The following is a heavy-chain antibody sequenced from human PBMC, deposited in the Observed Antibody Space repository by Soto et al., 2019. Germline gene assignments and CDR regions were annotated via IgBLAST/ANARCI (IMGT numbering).Heavy chain of an antibody. CDR3: VREDSILITAGSDF. J-gene: IGHJ4*02. D-gene: IGHD2-8*01. Sequence: GGSLRLSCTVSGFAFNNYGINWVRQAPGKGLEWVSSISKSDYTYYSDSVKGRFTISRDNAKNSVSLQMTTLRVEDTAVYYCVREDSILITAGSDFCGQGNLVIVYS. CDR2: ISKSDYT. V-gene: IGHV3-21*01. CDR1: GFAFNNYG.